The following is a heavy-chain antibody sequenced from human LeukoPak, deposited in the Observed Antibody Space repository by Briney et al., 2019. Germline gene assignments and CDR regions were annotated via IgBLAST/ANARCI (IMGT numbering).Heavy chain of an antibody. CDR1: GGTFSSYA. CDR3: ARDPIAVAGPFDY. J-gene: IGHJ4*02. D-gene: IGHD6-19*01. Sequence: ASVKVSCKASGGTFSSYAISWVRQAPGQGLEWMGGIIPIFGTANYAQKFQGRVTITADESTSTAYMEPSSLRSEDTAVYYCARDPIAVAGPFDYWGQGTLVTVSS. V-gene: IGHV1-69*13. CDR2: IIPIFGTA.